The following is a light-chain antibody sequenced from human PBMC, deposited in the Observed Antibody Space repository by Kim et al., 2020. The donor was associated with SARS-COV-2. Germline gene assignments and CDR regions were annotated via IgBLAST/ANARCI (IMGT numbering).Light chain of an antibody. Sequence: ASVGDIVTITCRASHSISIYLNWHQQTPGKAHKFLFYAAYILQSAVPSRFSGSGSGTDFTLTISSLQPEYFATYYRQQSYRTPCTFGPGTKVDIK. CDR2: AAY. J-gene: IGKJ3*01. CDR3: QQSYRTPCT. V-gene: IGKV1-39*01. CDR1: HSISIY.